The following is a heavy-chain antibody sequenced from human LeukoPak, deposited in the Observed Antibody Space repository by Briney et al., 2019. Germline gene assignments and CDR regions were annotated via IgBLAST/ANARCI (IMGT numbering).Heavy chain of an antibody. V-gene: IGHV4-30-2*01. CDR1: GGSISSGGYY. D-gene: IGHD3-16*02. J-gene: IGHJ4*02. Sequence: PSETLSLTCTVSGGSISSGGYYWSWIRQHPGKGLEWIGYIYHSGSTYYNPSLKSRVTISVDRSKNQFSLKLSSVTAADTAVYYCARVRLGELSFFDYWGQGTLVTVSS. CDR3: ARVRLGELSFFDY. CDR2: IYHSGST.